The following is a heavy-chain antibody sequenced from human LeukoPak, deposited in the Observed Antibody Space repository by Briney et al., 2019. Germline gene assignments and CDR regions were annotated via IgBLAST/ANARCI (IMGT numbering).Heavy chain of an antibody. V-gene: IGHV4-59*01. J-gene: IGHJ5*02. D-gene: IGHD1-26*01. CDR2: IYYSGST. CDR1: GGSISSYY. Sequence: SETLSLTCTVSGGSISSYYWSWIRQPPGKGLEWIGYIYYSGSTNYNPSLKSRVTISVDTSKNQFSLKLSSVTAADTAVYYCARAGGREYSGSYPNWFYPWGQGTLVTVSS. CDR3: ARAGGREYSGSYPNWFYP.